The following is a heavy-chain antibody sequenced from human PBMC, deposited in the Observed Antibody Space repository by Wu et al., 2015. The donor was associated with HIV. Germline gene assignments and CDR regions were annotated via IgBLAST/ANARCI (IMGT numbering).Heavy chain of an antibody. CDR2: ISTYNGHT. Sequence: QVQLVQSGAEVKKPGASVKVSCKTSGYTFTSYGITWVRQAPGQGLEWMGWISTYNGHTNYAQKLQGRVTMTTDTSTNTAYMELRSLRSDDTAVYYCAREVYCSTTSCSNWFDPWGQEPWSPSPQ. J-gene: IGHJ5*02. V-gene: IGHV1-18*01. CDR3: AREVYCSTTSCSNWFDP. D-gene: IGHD2-2*01. CDR1: GYTFTSYG.